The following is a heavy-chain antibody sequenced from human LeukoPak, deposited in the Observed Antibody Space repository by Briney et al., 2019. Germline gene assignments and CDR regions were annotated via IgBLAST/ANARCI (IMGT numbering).Heavy chain of an antibody. D-gene: IGHD4-17*01. V-gene: IGHV3-23*01. CDR2: ITGRGSSA. CDR3: ARDYGDYGLDY. CDR1: GLSFSNFG. Sequence: GGSLRLSCAASGLSFSNFGMNWVRQGLGKGLEWVSSITGRGSSAYYADSVKGRFTISRDNSKSTLYLQMNSLRGDDTAVYYCARDYGDYGLDYWGQGALVTVAS. J-gene: IGHJ4*02.